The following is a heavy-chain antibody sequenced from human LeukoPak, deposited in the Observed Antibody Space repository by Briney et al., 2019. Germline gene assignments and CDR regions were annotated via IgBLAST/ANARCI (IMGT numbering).Heavy chain of an antibody. J-gene: IGHJ5*02. D-gene: IGHD3-10*01. CDR1: GVSVSTYY. V-gene: IGHV4-4*07. CDR2: FFTSGTSGTT. CDR3: ARSTVNYYGNWVDP. Sequence: LETLSLTCTVSGVSVSTYYWSWIRQPAGKGLEFIGRFFTSGTSGTTNYNPSLKSRVTMSLDTSKNQFSLRLNSVTAADTAVYYCARSTVNYYGNWVDPWGQGTLVTVSS.